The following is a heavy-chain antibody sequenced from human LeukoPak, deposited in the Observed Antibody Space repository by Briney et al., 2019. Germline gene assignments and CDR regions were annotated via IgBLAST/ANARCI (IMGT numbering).Heavy chain of an antibody. CDR2: IGRSSSPI. V-gene: IGHV3-48*01. Sequence: GGSLRLSCAASGFTFSTYSMNWVRQAPGKGLEWVSYIGRSSSPIYYADSVKGRFTISRDNAKNSLYLQMNGLRAEDTAMYYCARGPSSQFRTDYWGQGTLVTVSS. J-gene: IGHJ4*02. D-gene: IGHD2-2*01. CDR3: ARGPSSQFRTDY. CDR1: GFTFSTYS.